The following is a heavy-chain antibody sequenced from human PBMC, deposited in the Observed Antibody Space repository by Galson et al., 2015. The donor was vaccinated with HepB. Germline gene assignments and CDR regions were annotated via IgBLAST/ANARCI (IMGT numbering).Heavy chain of an antibody. CDR1: GFTFSGSA. CDR3: TRQPRGTIFGVVAFDI. Sequence: LRLSCAASGFTFSGSAMHWVRQASGKGLEWVGRIRSKANSYATAYAASVKGRFTISRDDSKNTAYLQMNSLKTEDTAVYYCTRQPRGTIFGVVAFDIWGQGTMVTVSS. V-gene: IGHV3-73*01. CDR2: IRSKANSYAT. D-gene: IGHD3-3*01. J-gene: IGHJ3*02.